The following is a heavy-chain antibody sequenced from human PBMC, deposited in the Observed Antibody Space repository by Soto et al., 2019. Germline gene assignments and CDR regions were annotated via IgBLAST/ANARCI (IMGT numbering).Heavy chain of an antibody. CDR2: LSGSGGST. Sequence: EVQLLESGRGLVQPGGSLRLSCAASGFTFGDYAMIWVRQDPGEGLEWVSHLSGSGGSTFYADSVRGRFSISRDNSKNTLNLQMNSLRAEDTAVYYCAKAVGATTAFDHWGQGTLVTVSS. J-gene: IGHJ4*02. D-gene: IGHD1-26*01. CDR1: GFTFGDYA. CDR3: AKAVGATTAFDH. V-gene: IGHV3-23*01.